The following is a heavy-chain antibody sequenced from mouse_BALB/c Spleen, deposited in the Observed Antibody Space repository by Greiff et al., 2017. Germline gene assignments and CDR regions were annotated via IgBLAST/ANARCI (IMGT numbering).Heavy chain of an antibody. Sequence: EVKLVESGGGLVQPGGSLRLSCATSGFTFTDYYMSWVRQPPGKALEWLGFIRNKANGYTTEYSASVKGRFTISRDNSQSILYLQMNTLRAEDSATYYCARDDYDYWYFDVWGAGTTVTVSS. J-gene: IGHJ1*01. V-gene: IGHV7-3*02. D-gene: IGHD2-4*01. CDR1: GFTFTDYY. CDR3: ARDDYDYWYFDV. CDR2: IRNKANGYTT.